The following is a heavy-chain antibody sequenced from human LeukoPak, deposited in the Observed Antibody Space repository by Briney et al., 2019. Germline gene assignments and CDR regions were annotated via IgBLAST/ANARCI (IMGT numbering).Heavy chain of an antibody. Sequence: GGSLRLSCAASGFTFSSYDMSWVSQAPGKGLEWVSAISGSGGSTYYADSVKGRFTISRDNSKNTLYLQMNSLRAEDTAVYYCAKDEQQLVRGLGWYWGQGTLVTVSS. D-gene: IGHD6-13*01. J-gene: IGHJ4*02. V-gene: IGHV3-23*01. CDR1: GFTFSSYD. CDR2: ISGSGGST. CDR3: AKDEQQLVRGLGWY.